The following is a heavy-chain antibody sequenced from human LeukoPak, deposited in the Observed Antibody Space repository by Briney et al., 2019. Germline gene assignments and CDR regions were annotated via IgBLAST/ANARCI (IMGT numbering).Heavy chain of an antibody. CDR1: GFTFSSYW. CDR2: INSDGSST. V-gene: IGHV3-74*01. CDR3: ATGMTTVTTFYFDY. D-gene: IGHD4-17*01. J-gene: IGHJ4*02. Sequence: PGGSLRLSCAASGFTFSSYWMHWVRQAPGKGLVWVSLINSDGSSTSYGDFVKGRLTISRDNCKNTLYLQMNSLRAEDTAVYYCATGMTTVTTFYFDYWGQGTLVTVSS.